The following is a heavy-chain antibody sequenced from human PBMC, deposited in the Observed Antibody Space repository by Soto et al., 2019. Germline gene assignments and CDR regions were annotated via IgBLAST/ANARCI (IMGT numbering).Heavy chain of an antibody. V-gene: IGHV3-48*03. D-gene: IGHD6-19*01. CDR2: ISSSGSTI. Sequence: EVQLVESGGGLVQPGGSLRLSCAASGFTFSSYEMNWVRQAPGKGLEWVSYISSSGSTIYYADSVKGRFTISRDNAKNSLYLQMNSLRAADTAVYYCARGQYSSGGGYFDYWGQETLVTVSS. CDR3: ARGQYSSGGGYFDY. J-gene: IGHJ4*02. CDR1: GFTFSSYE.